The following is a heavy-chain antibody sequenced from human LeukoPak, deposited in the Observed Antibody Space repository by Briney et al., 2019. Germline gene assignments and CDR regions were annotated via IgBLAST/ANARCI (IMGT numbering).Heavy chain of an antibody. V-gene: IGHV3-23*01. Sequence: GESLRLSCAASGFTFSIYAITWVRQAPGKGLELVSTISGSGGSTYYADSVKGRFTISRDNSKNTLYLQMNSLRPEDTAIYYCAEDYSGSWYYFDYWGQGTLFTVSS. CDR3: AEDYSGSWYYFDY. CDR2: ISGSGGST. J-gene: IGHJ4*02. CDR1: GFTFSIYA. D-gene: IGHD6-13*01.